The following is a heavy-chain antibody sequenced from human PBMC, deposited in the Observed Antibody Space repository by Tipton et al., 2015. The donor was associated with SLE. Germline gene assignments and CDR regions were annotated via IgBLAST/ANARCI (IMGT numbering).Heavy chain of an antibody. D-gene: IGHD2-2*01. Sequence: TLSLTCTVSGGSISSYYWSWIRQPPGKGLEWIGYIYYSGSTNYNPSLKSRVTISVDTSKNQFSLKLSSVTAADTTVYYCARSIRYCSSTSCSPYYFDYWGQGTLVTVSS. CDR1: GGSISSYY. J-gene: IGHJ4*02. CDR2: IYYSGST. V-gene: IGHV4-59*01. CDR3: ARSIRYCSSTSCSPYYFDY.